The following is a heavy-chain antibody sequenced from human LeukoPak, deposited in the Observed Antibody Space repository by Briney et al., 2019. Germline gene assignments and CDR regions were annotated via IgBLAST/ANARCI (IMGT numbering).Heavy chain of an antibody. Sequence: GGSLRLSCAASGFTFDDYGMSWVRQAPGKGLEWVSGINWNGGSTGYADSVKGRFTISRDNAKNSLYLQMNSLRAEDTALYYCARDGDSSGWYHYFDYWGQGTLVTVSS. CDR2: INWNGGST. CDR3: ARDGDSSGWYHYFDY. CDR1: GFTFDDYG. D-gene: IGHD6-19*01. J-gene: IGHJ4*02. V-gene: IGHV3-20*04.